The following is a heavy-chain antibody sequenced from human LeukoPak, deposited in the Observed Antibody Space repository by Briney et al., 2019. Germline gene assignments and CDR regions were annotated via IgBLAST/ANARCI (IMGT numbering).Heavy chain of an antibody. CDR3: AKDRSSSYTGSWS. Sequence: GGSLRLSCAASGFTFSSYGMYWVRQAPGKGLEWVAFIRFDGGDKYYADSVKGRFTISRDNSKNTLYLQMNSLRAEDTAVYYCAKDRSSSYTGSWSWGQGTLVTVSS. CDR1: GFTFSSYG. V-gene: IGHV3-30*02. J-gene: IGHJ4*02. D-gene: IGHD3-16*02. CDR2: IRFDGGDK.